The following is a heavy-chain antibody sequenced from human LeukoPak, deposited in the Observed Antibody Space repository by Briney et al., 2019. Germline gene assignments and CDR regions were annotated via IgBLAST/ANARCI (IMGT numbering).Heavy chain of an antibody. D-gene: IGHD3-10*01. Sequence: SQTLSLTCAISGDSVSSNSAAWNWIRQSPSRGLEWLGRTYYRSKWYNDYAVSVKSRITINPDTSKNQFSLQLNSVTPEDTAVYYCAREGGRDYYGSGSYINWGQGTLVTVSS. CDR2: TYYRSKWYN. CDR3: AREGGRDYYGSGSYIN. CDR1: GDSVSSNSAA. J-gene: IGHJ4*02. V-gene: IGHV6-1*01.